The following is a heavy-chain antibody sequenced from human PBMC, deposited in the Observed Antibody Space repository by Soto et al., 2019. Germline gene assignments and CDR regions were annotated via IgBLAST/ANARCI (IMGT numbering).Heavy chain of an antibody. CDR2: VTNSASNT. CDR3: AKDLAATATGDSFDI. V-gene: IGHV3-23*01. Sequence: GGSLRLSCAASGFTFSTYAMTWVRQAPGKGLEWVSSVTNSASNTYRADSVKGRFTISRDNSKNMLFLQMNSLRAEDTALYYCAKDLAATATGDSFDIWGQGTMVTVSS. J-gene: IGHJ3*02. CDR1: GFTFSTYA. D-gene: IGHD1-1*01.